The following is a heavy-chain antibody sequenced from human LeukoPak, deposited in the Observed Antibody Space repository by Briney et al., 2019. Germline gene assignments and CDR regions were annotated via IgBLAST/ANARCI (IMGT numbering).Heavy chain of an antibody. Sequence: GASVKVSCKASGGTFSSYAISWVRQAPGQGLEWMGGIIPIFGTANYAQKFQGRVTITADESTSTAYMELSSLRSEDTAVYYCATRVEAYGDYGPGHYYYYYGMDVWGQGTTVTVSS. V-gene: IGHV1-69*13. CDR3: ATRVEAYGDYGPGHYYYYYGMDV. CDR2: IIPIFGTA. D-gene: IGHD4-17*01. J-gene: IGHJ6*02. CDR1: GGTFSSYA.